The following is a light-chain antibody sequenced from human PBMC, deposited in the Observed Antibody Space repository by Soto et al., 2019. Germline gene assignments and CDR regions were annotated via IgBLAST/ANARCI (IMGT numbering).Light chain of an antibody. Sequence: EIVLTQSPGTLSLSPGERATLSCRASQSVSNNYLAWYQQKPGQAPRLLIYGASSRATGIPDRFSGSVSGTDFTLTISRVEPEDFAVYYCQQYGSSPGTFGQGTKV. CDR2: GAS. V-gene: IGKV3-20*01. J-gene: IGKJ1*01. CDR3: QQYGSSPGT. CDR1: QSVSNNY.